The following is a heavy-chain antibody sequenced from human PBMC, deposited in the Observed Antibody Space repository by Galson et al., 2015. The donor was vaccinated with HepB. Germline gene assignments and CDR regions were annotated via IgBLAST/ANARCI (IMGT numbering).Heavy chain of an antibody. J-gene: IGHJ3*02. D-gene: IGHD3-16*01. CDR2: ISVHNGRT. CDR3: ARDRMILGIPLDM. V-gene: IGHV1-18*04. Sequence: SVKVSCKASGYTFTSHTINWVRQAPGQGPEWMGWISVHNGRTKYAQNFQGIVTLTTDTSTSTAYMDLKSLTSDDTAVYYCARDRMILGIPLDMWGQGTTVTVSS. CDR1: GYTFTSHT.